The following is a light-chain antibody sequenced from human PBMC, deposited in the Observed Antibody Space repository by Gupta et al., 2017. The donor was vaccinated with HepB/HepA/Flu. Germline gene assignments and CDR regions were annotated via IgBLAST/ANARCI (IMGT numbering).Light chain of an antibody. V-gene: IGLV5-45*02. Sequence: SASPGASASLTCTLRSGINDGTYRIYWYQQKPRSPPQYLLKYKSDSDNQQGSGVPSRFSGSKDATANAGILLISGLQSEDEAYYYCMIWHSSAGVFGGGTKLTVL. J-gene: IGLJ3*02. CDR1: SGINDGTYR. CDR2: YKSDSDN. CDR3: MIWHSSAGV.